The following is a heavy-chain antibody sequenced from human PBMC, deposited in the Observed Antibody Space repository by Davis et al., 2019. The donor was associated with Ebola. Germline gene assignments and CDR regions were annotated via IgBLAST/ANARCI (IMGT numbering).Heavy chain of an antibody. J-gene: IGHJ4*02. Sequence: ASVKVSCKASGYTFTSYGISWVRQAPGQGLEWMGWISAYNGNTNYAQKLQGRVTMTRNTSISTAYMELSSLRSEDTAVYYCARDVYSSSSDYFDYWGQGTPVTVSS. CDR2: ISAYNGNT. CDR1: GYTFTSYG. D-gene: IGHD6-6*01. V-gene: IGHV1-18*01. CDR3: ARDVYSSSSDYFDY.